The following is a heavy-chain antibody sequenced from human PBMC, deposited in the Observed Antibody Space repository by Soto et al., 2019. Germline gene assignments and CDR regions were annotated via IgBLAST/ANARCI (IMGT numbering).Heavy chain of an antibody. CDR3: ARGFSAGKGSPPDF. Sequence: EVQLSESGGGLVQPGGSLRLSCAASGFTFSNYAMTWVRQAPGKGLEWVSGLNGSGGSTASADSVKGRFAISRDNSKNTLFLQMNHLRDGDTAVSYWARGFSAGKGSPPDFWGQGTLVTVSS. CDR2: LNGSGGST. V-gene: IGHV3-23*01. D-gene: IGHD3-10*01. CDR1: GFTFSNYA. J-gene: IGHJ4*02.